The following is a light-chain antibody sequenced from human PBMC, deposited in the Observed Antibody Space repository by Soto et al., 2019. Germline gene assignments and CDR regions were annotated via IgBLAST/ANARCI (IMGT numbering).Light chain of an antibody. V-gene: IGLV1-51*01. Sequence: VLTHPPSVSAAPGQKVTISCSGSSSNIGGNSVSWYQQLPGTAPKLLIYDDNKRPSGIPDRFSGSKSGTSATLGITGFQTGDEADYYCGSWDSSLSAYVFGTGTRSPS. J-gene: IGLJ1*01. CDR3: GSWDSSLSAYV. CDR1: SSNIGGNS. CDR2: DDN.